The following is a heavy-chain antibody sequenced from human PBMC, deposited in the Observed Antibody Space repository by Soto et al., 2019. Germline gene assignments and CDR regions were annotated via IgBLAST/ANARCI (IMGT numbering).Heavy chain of an antibody. CDR2: ISGSGGST. CDR1: GFTFSGYA. CDR3: AKSGMIVVVISPDY. D-gene: IGHD3-22*01. Sequence: PGGSLRLSCPASGFTFSGYAMSWVRQAPGKGLEWVSAISGSGGSTYYADSVKGRFTISRDNSKNTLYLQMNSLRAEDTAVYYCAKSGMIVVVISPDYWGQGTLVTVSS. J-gene: IGHJ4*02. V-gene: IGHV3-23*01.